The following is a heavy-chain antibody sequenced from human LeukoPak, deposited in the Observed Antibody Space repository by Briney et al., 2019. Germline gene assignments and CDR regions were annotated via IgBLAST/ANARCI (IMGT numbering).Heavy chain of an antibody. CDR3: VKRLNNYFDY. CDR2: ISSNGRST. Sequence: PGGSLRLSCSASGFTFSSYAMHWVRQAPGKGLEFVSGISSNGRSTYYTDPVKGRLTIPRDNSKNTVYLQMSSLRPEDTAVYFCVKRLNNYFDYWGQGTLVTVSS. CDR1: GFTFSSYA. D-gene: IGHD4/OR15-4a*01. J-gene: IGHJ4*02. V-gene: IGHV3-64D*06.